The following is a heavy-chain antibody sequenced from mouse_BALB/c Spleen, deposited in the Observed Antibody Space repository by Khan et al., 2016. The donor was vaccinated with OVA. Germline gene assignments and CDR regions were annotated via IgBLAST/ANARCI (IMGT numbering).Heavy chain of an antibody. CDR1: GFTFNNYG. CDR3: ATSYFDGYYFDY. CDR2: ISGDSNTI. J-gene: IGHJ2*01. V-gene: IGHV5-17*02. D-gene: IGHD1-1*01. Sequence: EVMLVESGGGLVQPGGSRKLSCAASGFTFNNYGMHWVRQAPEKGLEWVAYISGDSNTIYYVDSVKGRFTISRDNPKNTLFLQMTSLMSEDTAMYYGATSYFDGYYFDYWGPGTTLTVS.